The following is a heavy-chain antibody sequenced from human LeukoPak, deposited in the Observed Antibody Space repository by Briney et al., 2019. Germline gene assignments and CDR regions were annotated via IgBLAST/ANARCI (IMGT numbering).Heavy chain of an antibody. D-gene: IGHD4-17*01. Sequence: GGSLRLSCAASGFTFSSYWMHWVRQAPGKGLMWVSRINIGVSDTLYADSVKGRFTISRDNAKNTLYLQMNSLRAEVTAVYYCARGMATVTGPFDSWGQGTLVTVSS. CDR2: INIGVSDT. V-gene: IGHV3-74*01. J-gene: IGHJ4*02. CDR1: GFTFSSYW. CDR3: ARGMATVTGPFDS.